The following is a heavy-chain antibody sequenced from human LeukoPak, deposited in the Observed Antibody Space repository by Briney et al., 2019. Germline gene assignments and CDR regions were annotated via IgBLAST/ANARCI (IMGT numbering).Heavy chain of an antibody. Sequence: GESLRIPCKGSGYSFTSYWISWVRQMPGTGLEWMGRIDPSDSYTNYSPSFQGHVTISADKSISTAYLQWSSLKASDTAMYYCARRSVGARYSRRVYYFDYWGQGTLVTVSS. V-gene: IGHV5-10-1*01. J-gene: IGHJ4*02. CDR1: GYSFTSYW. D-gene: IGHD1-14*01. CDR3: ARRSVGARYSRRVYYFDY. CDR2: IDPSDSYT.